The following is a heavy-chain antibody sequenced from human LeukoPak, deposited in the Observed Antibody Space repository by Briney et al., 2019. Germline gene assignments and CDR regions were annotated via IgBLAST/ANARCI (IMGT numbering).Heavy chain of an antibody. D-gene: IGHD6-19*01. CDR2: IRYDGSNK. J-gene: IGHJ4*02. Sequence: GGSLRLSCAASGFTFSSYGMHWVRQAPGKGLEWVAFIRYDGSNKYYADSVKGRFTISRDNSKNTLYLQMSSLRAEDTAVYYCAKDVRTIIAVAGTFDDWGQGTLVTVSS. CDR3: AKDVRTIIAVAGTFDD. V-gene: IGHV3-30*02. CDR1: GFTFSSYG.